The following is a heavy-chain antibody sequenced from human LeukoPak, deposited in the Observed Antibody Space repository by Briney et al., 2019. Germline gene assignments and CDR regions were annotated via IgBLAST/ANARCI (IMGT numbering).Heavy chain of an antibody. Sequence: SETLSLTCTVSGYSIGSGYYWGWLRQPPGKGLEWIGSIYYSGSTYDNPSLKSRVTISLDTSKNQFSLKLSSVTASDTAVYYCARHRLYDSTGYYYDFDYWGQGTLVTVSS. CDR3: ARHRLYDSTGYYYDFDY. V-gene: IGHV4-38-2*02. J-gene: IGHJ4*02. CDR1: GYSIGSGYY. D-gene: IGHD3-22*01. CDR2: IYYSGST.